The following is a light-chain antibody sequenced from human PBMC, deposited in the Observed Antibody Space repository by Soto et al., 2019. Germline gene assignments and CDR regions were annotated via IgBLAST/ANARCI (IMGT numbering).Light chain of an antibody. CDR1: SSNLGAGYD. J-gene: IGLJ3*02. Sequence: QSVLTQPPSVSGAPGQRVTIPCTGSSSNLGAGYDVHWYQHLPGTAPKLLIYGNSNRPSGVPDRFSGSKSGTSASLAITGLQAEDEADYYCQSYDSSLSGWVFGGGTKLTVL. V-gene: IGLV1-40*01. CDR3: QSYDSSLSGWV. CDR2: GNS.